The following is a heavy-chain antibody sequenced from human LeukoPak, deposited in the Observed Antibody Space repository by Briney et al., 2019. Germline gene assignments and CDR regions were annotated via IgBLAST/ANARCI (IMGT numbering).Heavy chain of an antibody. D-gene: IGHD2-2*01. J-gene: IGHJ4*02. CDR2: MVPSSCVS. Sequence: ASVKVSCKASGYTFTAYYVHWVRQAPGQGLEWMGDMVPSSCVSHYSQKFQDRVTMTRDTSTSTAYLELSGLTSDDTAVYYCSTEDKYCTSTTCGDFWGQGTLVTVSS. V-gene: IGHV1-2*02. CDR1: GYTFTAYY. CDR3: STEDKYCTSTTCGDF.